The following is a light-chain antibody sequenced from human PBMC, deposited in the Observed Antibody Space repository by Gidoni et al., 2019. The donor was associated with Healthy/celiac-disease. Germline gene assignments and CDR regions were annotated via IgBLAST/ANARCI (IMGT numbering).Light chain of an antibody. J-gene: IGLJ2*01. CDR1: KLGDKY. Sequence: SSYLTHPPSVSVSPRQTASITCSGDKLGDKYACWYQQKPGQSPVLVIYQESKRTSGIPERFAGSNSGNTATLTISGTQARDEADYYCQAWDSSTVVFGGGTKLTVL. CDR2: QES. V-gene: IGLV3-1*01. CDR3: QAWDSSTVV.